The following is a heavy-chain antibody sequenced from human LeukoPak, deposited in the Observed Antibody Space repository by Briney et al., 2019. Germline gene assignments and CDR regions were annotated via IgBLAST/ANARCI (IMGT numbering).Heavy chain of an antibody. J-gene: IGHJ5*02. D-gene: IGHD6-19*01. CDR2: IYYSGST. V-gene: IGHV4-59*01. Sequence: SETLSLTCTVSGGSISSYYWSWIRQPPGKGLEWIGYIYYSGSTNYNPSLKSRVTISVDTSKNQFSLRLSSVTAADTAVYYCARGTAVAGTWGQGTLVTVSS. CDR3: ARGTAVAGT. CDR1: GGSISSYY.